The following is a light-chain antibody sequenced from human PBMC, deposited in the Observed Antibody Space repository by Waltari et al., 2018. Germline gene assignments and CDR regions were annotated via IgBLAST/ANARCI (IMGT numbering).Light chain of an antibody. CDR1: QSISGW. Sequence: DIQMTQSPSTLSAFVGDRVTITCRASQSISGWLAWYKQKPGKAPNPLIFKASTLESGVPSRFSGSGSGTEFTLTINSLQPDDFATYYCQQYKSPTWTFGQGTKVEIK. V-gene: IGKV1-5*03. CDR3: QQYKSPTWT. J-gene: IGKJ1*01. CDR2: KAS.